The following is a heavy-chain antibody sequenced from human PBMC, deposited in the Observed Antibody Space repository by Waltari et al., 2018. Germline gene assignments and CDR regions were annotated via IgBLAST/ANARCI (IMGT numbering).Heavy chain of an antibody. J-gene: IGHJ4*02. D-gene: IGHD3-3*01. Sequence: QVQLQQWGAGLLKPSETLSLTCAVYGGSFSGYYWSWIRQPPVKGLEWIGEINHSGSTNYNPSLKSRVTISVDTSKNQFSLKLSSVTAADTAVYYCARFWSGYYGDYWGQGTLVTVSS. CDR2: INHSGST. CDR3: ARFWSGYYGDY. CDR1: GGSFSGYY. V-gene: IGHV4-34*01.